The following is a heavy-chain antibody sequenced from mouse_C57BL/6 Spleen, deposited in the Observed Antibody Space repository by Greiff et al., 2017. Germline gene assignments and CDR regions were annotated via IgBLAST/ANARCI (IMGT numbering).Heavy chain of an antibody. D-gene: IGHD1-1*01. CDR1: GYTFTSYT. CDR2: INPSSGYT. V-gene: IGHV1-4*01. CDR3: ARSDYGSRVYAMDY. Sequence: VNVVESGAELARPGASVKMSCKASGYTFTSYTMTWVKQRPGQGLEWIGYINPSSGYTKYNQKFKDKATLTADKSSSTAYMQLSSLTSEDSAVYYCARSDYGSRVYAMDYWGQGTSVTVSS. J-gene: IGHJ4*01.